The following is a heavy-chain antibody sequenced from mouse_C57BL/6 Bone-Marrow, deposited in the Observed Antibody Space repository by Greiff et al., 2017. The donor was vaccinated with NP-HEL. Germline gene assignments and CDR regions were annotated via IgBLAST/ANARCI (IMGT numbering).Heavy chain of an antibody. CDR3: ARAGGSSYDYFGY. CDR2: IDPDSGGT. V-gene: IGHV1-72*01. CDR1: GYTFTSYW. J-gene: IGHJ2*01. D-gene: IGHD1-1*01. Sequence: QVQLQQPGAELVKPGASVKLSCKASGYTFTSYWMHWVKQRPGRGLEWIGRIDPDSGGTKYNEKFKSKATMTVDKPSSTAYMQLSSLTSEDSAVDYCARAGGSSYDYFGYWGQGTTLTVSS.